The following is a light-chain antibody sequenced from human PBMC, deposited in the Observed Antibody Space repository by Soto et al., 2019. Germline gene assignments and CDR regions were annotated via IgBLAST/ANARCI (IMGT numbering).Light chain of an antibody. CDR2: GNN. J-gene: IGLJ1*01. Sequence: QSVLTQPPSVSGAPGQRVTISCTGSSSNIGAGYDVHWYQRLPGTAPKVLIYGNNNRPSGVPDRFSGSKSGTSASLAITGLQAEDEADYYCQSYASSPSGSYVFGTGTKLTVL. CDR3: QSYASSPSGSYV. CDR1: SSNIGAGYD. V-gene: IGLV1-40*01.